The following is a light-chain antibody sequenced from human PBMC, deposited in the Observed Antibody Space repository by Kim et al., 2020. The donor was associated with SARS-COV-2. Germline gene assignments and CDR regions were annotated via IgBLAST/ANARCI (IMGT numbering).Light chain of an antibody. CDR1: RLGNKY. V-gene: IGLV3-1*01. CDR2: QDE. J-gene: IGLJ2*01. CDR3: QVWESTTTV. Sequence: SVSPGQTASITCSGDRLGNKYVCWYQKKSGQSPVVVMYQDERRPSGIPERFSGSNSGNTATLTISETQAMDEADYYCQVWESTTTVFGGGTQLTVL.